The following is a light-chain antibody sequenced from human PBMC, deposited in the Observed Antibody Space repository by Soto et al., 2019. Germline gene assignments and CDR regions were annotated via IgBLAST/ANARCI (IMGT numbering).Light chain of an antibody. CDR3: QQYGTSPKT. J-gene: IGKJ1*01. V-gene: IGKV3-20*01. CDR2: DAS. Sequence: EIVLTQSPGTLSLSPGERATLSCRASQSVSSNYLAWYQQKPGQAPRLVIYDASNRATGIPDRFSGSGSGTGFATTISRLEAEDFVVYYWQQYGTSPKTFGQGTKV. CDR1: QSVSSNY.